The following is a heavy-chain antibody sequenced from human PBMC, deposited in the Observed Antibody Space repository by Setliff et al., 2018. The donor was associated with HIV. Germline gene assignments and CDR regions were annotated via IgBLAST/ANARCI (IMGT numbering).Heavy chain of an antibody. D-gene: IGHD5-18*01. V-gene: IGHV3-23*05. Sequence: PGGSLRLSCAASGFTFSSHAMSWVRQAPEKGLEWVSTISSSGSVIYYADSVKGRFTISRDNSKNTLYLQMNSLRAEDTAVYYCAKSGEWLPYYFDYWGQGTLVTVSS. J-gene: IGHJ4*02. CDR1: GFTFSSHA. CDR2: ISSSGSVI. CDR3: AKSGEWLPYYFDY.